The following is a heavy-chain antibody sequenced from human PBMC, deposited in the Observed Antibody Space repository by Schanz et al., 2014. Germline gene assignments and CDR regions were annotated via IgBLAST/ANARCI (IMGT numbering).Heavy chain of an antibody. D-gene: IGHD6-19*01. Sequence: EVQLLASGGGLVQPGGSLRLSCAASGFTFTTNAMSWVRQPPGKGLEWVSAISGNGGSTYFADSVKGRFTISRDNAKNSLYLQMNSLRVDDTAVYYCAKDGVEAVATLWGQGTRVAVSS. CDR1: GFTFTTNA. V-gene: IGHV3-23*01. CDR2: ISGNGGST. J-gene: IGHJ4*02. CDR3: AKDGVEAVATL.